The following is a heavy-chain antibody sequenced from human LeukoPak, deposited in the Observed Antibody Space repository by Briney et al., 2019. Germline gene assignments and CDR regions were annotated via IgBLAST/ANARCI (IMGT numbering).Heavy chain of an antibody. CDR2: ISGSGGST. J-gene: IGHJ4*02. V-gene: IGHV3-23*01. CDR1: GFTFSSYA. Sequence: GGSLRLSCAASGFTFSSYAMSWVRQAPGKGLEWVSTISGSGGSTYYADSVKGRFTISRDNSKNTLYLQMNSLRAEDTAVYYCAKDNYYDFWSGSIHWGQGTLVTVSS. D-gene: IGHD3-3*01. CDR3: AKDNYYDFWSGSIH.